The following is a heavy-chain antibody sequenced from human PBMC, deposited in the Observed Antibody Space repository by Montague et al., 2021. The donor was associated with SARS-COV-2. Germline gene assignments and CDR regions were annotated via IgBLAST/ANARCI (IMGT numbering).Heavy chain of an antibody. V-gene: IGHV2-5*04. Sequence: PALVKPTQTLTLTCTFSGFSLSTSGVGVGWIRQPPGKALEWLIVIYWDDDKHYSPSLKGRPTITKDTSKNQVVLKMTNMDPVDTGTYYCVGGGTRPEIWGQGTMVIVSS. D-gene: IGHD1-14*01. J-gene: IGHJ3*02. CDR3: VGGGTRPEI. CDR2: IYWDDDK. CDR1: GFSLSTSGVG.